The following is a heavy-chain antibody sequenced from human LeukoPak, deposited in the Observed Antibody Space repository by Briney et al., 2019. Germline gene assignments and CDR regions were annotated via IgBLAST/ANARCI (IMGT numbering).Heavy chain of an antibody. Sequence: GRSLRLSCAASRFTFSNYGMHWVRQAPGKGLEWVAVIWYDGSNKYYADSVKGRFTISRDNSKNTLYLQMNSLRAEDTAVYYCAREGSYLTPYYFDYWGQGTLVTVSS. J-gene: IGHJ4*02. D-gene: IGHD1-26*01. CDR1: RFTFSNYG. V-gene: IGHV3-33*01. CDR3: AREGSYLTPYYFDY. CDR2: IWYDGSNK.